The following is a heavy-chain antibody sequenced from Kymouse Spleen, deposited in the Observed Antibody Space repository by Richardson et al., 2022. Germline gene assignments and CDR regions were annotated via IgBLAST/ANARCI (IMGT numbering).Heavy chain of an antibody. J-gene: IGHJ4*02. Sequence: QVQLQQWGAGLLKPSETLSLTCAVYGGSFSGYYWSWIRQPPGKGLEWIGEINHSGSTNYNPSLKSRVTISVDTSKNQFSLKLSSVTAADTAVYYCARDPYYDFWSGYFPLDYWGQGTLVTVSS. V-gene: IGHV4-34*01. D-gene: IGHD3-3*01. CDR1: GGSFSGYY. CDR3: ARDPYYDFWSGYFPLDY. CDR2: INHSGST.